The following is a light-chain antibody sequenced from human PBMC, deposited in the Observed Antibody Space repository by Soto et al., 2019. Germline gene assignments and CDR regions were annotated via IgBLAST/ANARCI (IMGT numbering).Light chain of an antibody. CDR2: DAS. J-gene: IGKJ4*01. V-gene: IGKV1-33*01. Sequence: DIQMTQSPSTLSASVGDRVTITCRASQSISSWLAWYQQKPGKAPKLLIYDASNLETGVPSRFSGSGSGTDFTFTISSLQPEDIATYYCQQYDNLPTFGGGTKVDIK. CDR3: QQYDNLPT. CDR1: QSISSW.